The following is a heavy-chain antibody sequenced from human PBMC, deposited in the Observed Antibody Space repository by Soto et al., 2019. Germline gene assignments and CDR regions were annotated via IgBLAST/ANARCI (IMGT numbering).Heavy chain of an antibody. CDR1: GFTFSSYV. J-gene: IGHJ4*02. V-gene: IGHV3-23*01. CDR2: ISGSGGST. Sequence: EVQLLESGGGLVQPGGSLRLSCAASGFTFSSYVMTWVRQAPGQGLEWVSSISGSGGSTYLADSVKGRFTISRDNSKNTVYLQMNSLRAEDTAVYYCAKDGSYYDSLTESDYWGQGTLVTVAS. CDR3: AKDGSYYDSLTESDY. D-gene: IGHD3-22*01.